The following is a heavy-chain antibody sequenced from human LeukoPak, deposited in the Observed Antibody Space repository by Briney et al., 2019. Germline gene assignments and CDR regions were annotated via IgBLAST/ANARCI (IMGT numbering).Heavy chain of an antibody. CDR3: AKGSCGYSYGCPFDY. V-gene: IGHV3-23*01. J-gene: IGHJ4*02. CDR2: ISGSGGST. CDR1: GFTFSTYS. D-gene: IGHD5-18*01. Sequence: GGSLRLSCAASGFTFSTYSMNWVRQAPGKGLEWVSAISGSGGSTYYADSVKGRFTISRDNSKNTLYLQMNNLRAEDTAVYYCAKGSCGYSYGCPFDYWGQGTLVTVSS.